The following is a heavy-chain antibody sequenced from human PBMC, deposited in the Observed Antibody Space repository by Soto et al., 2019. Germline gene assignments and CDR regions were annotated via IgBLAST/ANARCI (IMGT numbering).Heavy chain of an antibody. CDR2: TYDSGTT. Sequence: PSETLSLTCAVSGGSISSGGYSWSWIRQPPGKGLEWIGYTYDSGTTYYNPSLKSRVTISVDRSKNQFSLKLSSVTAADTAVYYCARAHYGDYGYGIDVWGQGTTVTVS. CDR3: ARAHYGDYGYGIDV. J-gene: IGHJ6*02. CDR1: GGSISSGGYS. D-gene: IGHD4-17*01. V-gene: IGHV4-30-2*01.